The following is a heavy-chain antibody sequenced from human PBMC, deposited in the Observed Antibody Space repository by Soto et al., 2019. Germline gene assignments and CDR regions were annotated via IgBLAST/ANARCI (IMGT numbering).Heavy chain of an antibody. CDR1: GGSFSGYY. D-gene: IGHD5-12*01. Sequence: QVQLQQWGAGLLKPSETLSLTCAVYGGSFSGYYWSWIRQPPGKGLVWIGQINHSGSTNYNPSLTSRVTISVDTSKNQFSLKRSSVTAADTAVYYCAREGRLRQVGARSDYWGQGTLVTVSS. V-gene: IGHV4-34*01. J-gene: IGHJ4*02. CDR2: INHSGST. CDR3: AREGRLRQVGARSDY.